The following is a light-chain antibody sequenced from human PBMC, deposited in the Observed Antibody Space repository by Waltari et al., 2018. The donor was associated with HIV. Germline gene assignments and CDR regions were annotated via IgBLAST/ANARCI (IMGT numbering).Light chain of an antibody. CDR2: EVI. Sequence: QSALTQPRSVSGSPGQSVTISCTGTSSDVGGYDSVSWYLHHPGKVPKLIIYEVIKRPSGVPDRFSGSKSGNTASLTISGLQTEDEADYFCCSYAGTYTYVLFGGGTKLTVL. CDR3: CSYAGTYTYVL. CDR1: SSDVGGYDS. J-gene: IGLJ3*02. V-gene: IGLV2-11*01.